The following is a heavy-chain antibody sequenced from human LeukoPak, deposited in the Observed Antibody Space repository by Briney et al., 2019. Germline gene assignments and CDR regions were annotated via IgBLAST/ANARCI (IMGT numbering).Heavy chain of an antibody. CDR1: GGTFSSYA. J-gene: IGHJ4*02. CDR3: ARGAGYSGYDRSGEFDY. D-gene: IGHD5-12*01. CDR2: IIPIFGTA. Sequence: SVKVSCKASGGTFSSYAISWVRQAPGQGLEWMGGIIPIFGTANYAQKFQGRVTITADESTSTAFMELSSLRSEDTAVYYCARGAGYSGYDRSGEFDYWGQGTLVTVSS. V-gene: IGHV1-69*13.